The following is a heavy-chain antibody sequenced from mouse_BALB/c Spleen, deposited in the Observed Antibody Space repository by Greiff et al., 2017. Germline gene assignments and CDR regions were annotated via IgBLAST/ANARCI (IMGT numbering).Heavy chain of an antibody. CDR1: GFTFSSYS. D-gene: IGHD2-4*01. V-gene: IGHV5-9-4*01. CDR2: ISSGGSYT. Sequence: EVKLVESGGGLVKPGGSLKLSCAASGFTFSSYSMSWVRQSPEKRLEWVAEISSGGSYTYYPDTVTGRFTISRDNAKNTLYLEMSSLRSEDTAMYYCARDYDYEGFDVWGAGTTVTVSS. CDR3: ARDYDYEGFDV. J-gene: IGHJ1*01.